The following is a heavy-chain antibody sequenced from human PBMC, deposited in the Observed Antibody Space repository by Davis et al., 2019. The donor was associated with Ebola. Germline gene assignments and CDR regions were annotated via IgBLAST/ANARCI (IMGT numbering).Heavy chain of an antibody. CDR1: GYTLTELS. J-gene: IGHJ6*04. CDR2: FDPEDGET. V-gene: IGHV1-24*01. Sequence: AASVTVSCKVSGYTLTELSMHWVRQTPGKGFEWMGGFDPEDGETIYAQKFQGRVTMTEDTSTDTAYMELSSLRSEDTAVYYCATPTGTTHYYYYGMDVLGKGTTVTVSS. CDR3: ATPTGTTHYYYYGMDV. D-gene: IGHD1-7*01.